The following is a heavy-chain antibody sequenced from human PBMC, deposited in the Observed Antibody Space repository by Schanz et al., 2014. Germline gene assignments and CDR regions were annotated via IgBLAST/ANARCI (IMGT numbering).Heavy chain of an antibody. CDR1: GFTFSSYW. J-gene: IGHJ4*02. V-gene: IGHV3-74*02. Sequence: EVQLLESGGGLVQPGGSLRLSCLASGFTFSSYWMHWVRQVPGKGLVWVSRIKSDGSSTSYADSVKGRFTISRDNAKSSLYLQMNSLRVEDTAVYYCAASSGWHPSTDYWGQGTLVTVSS. CDR3: AASSGWHPSTDY. D-gene: IGHD6-19*01. CDR2: IKSDGSST.